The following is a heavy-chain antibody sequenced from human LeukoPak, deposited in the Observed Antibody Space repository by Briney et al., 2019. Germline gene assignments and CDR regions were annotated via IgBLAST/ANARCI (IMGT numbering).Heavy chain of an antibody. CDR2: VDPEDGET. CDR1: GYTFTDYY. D-gene: IGHD3-16*01. CDR3: AFSADRGGLDY. V-gene: IGHV1-69-2*01. J-gene: IGHJ4*02. Sequence: GATVKISCKVSGYTFTDYYMHWVQQAPGKGLEWMGLVDPEDGETIYAEKFQGRVTTTADTSTDTAYMELSSLRSEDTAVYYCAFSADRGGLDYWGQGTLVTVSS.